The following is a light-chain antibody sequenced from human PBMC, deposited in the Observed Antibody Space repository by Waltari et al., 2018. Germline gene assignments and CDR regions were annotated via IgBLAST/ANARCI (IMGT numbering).Light chain of an antibody. CDR3: CSYAGRGTYV. CDR1: TSDVGSYDL. J-gene: IGLJ1*01. Sequence: QSALTQPASVSGTPGQSITISCSGTTSDVGSYDLFSWYQQHPGEAPKLLICEVFKRPPETASRFSGAKAGSTASLTISGLQPEDEADYYCCSYAGRGTYVFGSGTKVTVL. V-gene: IGLV2-23*02. CDR2: EVF.